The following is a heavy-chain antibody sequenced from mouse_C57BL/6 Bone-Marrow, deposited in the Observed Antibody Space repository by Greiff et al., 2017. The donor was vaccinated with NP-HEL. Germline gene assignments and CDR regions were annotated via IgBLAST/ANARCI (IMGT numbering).Heavy chain of an antibody. CDR3: TTLITTVVAEYYFDY. CDR2: IDPENGDT. V-gene: IGHV14-4*01. Sequence: VQLQQSGAELVRPGASVKLSCTASGFNIKDDYMHWVKQRPEQGLEWIGWIDPENGDTEYASKFQGKATITADTSSNTAYLQLSSLTSEDTAVYYCTTLITTVVAEYYFDYWGQGTTLTVSS. CDR1: GFNIKDDY. D-gene: IGHD1-1*01. J-gene: IGHJ2*01.